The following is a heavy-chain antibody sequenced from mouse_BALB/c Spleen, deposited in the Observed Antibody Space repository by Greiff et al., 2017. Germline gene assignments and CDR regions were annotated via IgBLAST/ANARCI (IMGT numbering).Heavy chain of an antibody. CDR3: ARGDDYDGRYFDV. V-gene: IGHV14-3*02. J-gene: IGHJ1*01. D-gene: IGHD2-4*01. CDR2: IDPANGNT. Sequence: DVKLQESGAELVKPGASVKLSCTASGFNIKDTYMHWVKQRPEQGLEWIGRIDPANGNTKYDPKFQGKATITADTSSNTAYLQLSSLTSEDTAVYYCARGDDYDGRYFDVWGAGTTVTVSS. CDR1: GFNIKDTY.